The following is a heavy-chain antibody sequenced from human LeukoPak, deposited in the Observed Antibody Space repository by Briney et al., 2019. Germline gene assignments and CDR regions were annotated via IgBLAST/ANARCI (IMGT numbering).Heavy chain of an antibody. V-gene: IGHV1-18*01. CDR2: ISAYNGNT. D-gene: IGHD3-9*01. J-gene: IGHJ4*02. CDR3: ARGSTYYDILTGFLPLVPFDY. Sequence: ALVKVSCKASGYTFTSYGISWVRQAPGQGLEWMGWISAYNGNTNYAQKLQGRVTMTTDTSTSTAYMELRSLRSDDTAVYYCARGSTYYDILTGFLPLVPFDYWGQGTLVTVSS. CDR1: GYTFTSYG.